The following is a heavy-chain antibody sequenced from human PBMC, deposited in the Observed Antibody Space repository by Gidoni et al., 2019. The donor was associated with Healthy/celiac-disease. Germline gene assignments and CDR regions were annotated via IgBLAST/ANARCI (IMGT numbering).Heavy chain of an antibody. CDR2: IRSKAYGGTT. CDR1: GFTFGDYT. CDR3: TRDLARYYYYGMDV. J-gene: IGHJ6*02. V-gene: IGHV3-49*04. Sequence: EVQLVESGGGLVQPGRSLRLSCTASGFTFGDYTMSWVRQAPGKGLEWVGFIRSKAYGGTTEYAASVKGRFTISRDDSKSIAYLQMNSLKTEDTAVYYCTRDLARYYYYGMDVWGQGTTVTVSS.